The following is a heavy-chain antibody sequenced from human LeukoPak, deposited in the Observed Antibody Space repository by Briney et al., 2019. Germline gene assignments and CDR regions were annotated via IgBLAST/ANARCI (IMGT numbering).Heavy chain of an antibody. J-gene: IGHJ4*02. CDR3: ARDEVAAAGNDY. CDR2: ISSSSSYT. Sequence: PGGSLRLSCAASGFTFSDYYMSWIRQAPGKGLEWVSYISSSSSYTNYADSVKGRFTISRDNAKNSLYLQMNSLRVEDTAVYYCARDEVAAAGNDYWGQGTLVTVSS. V-gene: IGHV3-11*06. CDR1: GFTFSDYY. D-gene: IGHD6-13*01.